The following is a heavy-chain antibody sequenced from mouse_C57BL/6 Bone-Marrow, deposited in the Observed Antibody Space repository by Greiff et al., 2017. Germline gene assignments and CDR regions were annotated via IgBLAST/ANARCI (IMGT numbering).Heavy chain of an antibody. V-gene: IGHV14-4*01. J-gene: IGHJ2*01. CDR1: GFNIKDDY. D-gene: IGHD1-1*01. Sequence: VQLQQSGAELVRPGASVKLSCTASGFNIKDDYMHWVKQRPEQGLEWIGWIDPANGDTEYASKFQGKATITADTSSNTAYLQLSSLTSEDTAVYYCTTLDGSFFGYWGQGTTLTVSS. CDR2: IDPANGDT. CDR3: TTLDGSFFGY.